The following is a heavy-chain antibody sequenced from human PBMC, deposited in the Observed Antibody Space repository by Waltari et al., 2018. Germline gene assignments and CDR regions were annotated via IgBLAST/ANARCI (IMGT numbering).Heavy chain of an antibody. J-gene: IGHJ6*02. CDR1: GFTFSNSW. CDR3: SKSLDV. V-gene: IGHV3-7*01. Sequence: EVQVVESGGGLVQPGGSLRLSCAASGFTFSNSWMDWVRQAQGKGLEWVANIKQDGSEKNYVDSVKGRFTIFRDNTKNSLYLQMNSLRAEDTAVYYCSKSLDVWGSGTTVTVSS. CDR2: IKQDGSEK.